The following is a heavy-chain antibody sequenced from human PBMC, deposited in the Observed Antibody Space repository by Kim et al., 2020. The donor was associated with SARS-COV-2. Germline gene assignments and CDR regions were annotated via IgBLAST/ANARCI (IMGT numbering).Heavy chain of an antibody. D-gene: IGHD3-22*01. V-gene: IGHV1-8*01. CDR2: MNPNSGNT. Sequence: ASVKVSCKASGYTFTSYDINWVRQATGQGLEWMGWMNPNSGNTGYAQKFQGRVTMTRNTSISTAYMELSSLRSEDTAVYYCGRARRDMIVVVIAKYYYYYMDVWGKGTTVTVSS. CDR1: GYTFTSYD. CDR3: GRARRDMIVVVIAKYYYYYMDV. J-gene: IGHJ6*03.